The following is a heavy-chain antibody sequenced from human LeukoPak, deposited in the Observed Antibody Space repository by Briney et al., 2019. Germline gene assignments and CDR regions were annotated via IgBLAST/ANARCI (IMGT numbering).Heavy chain of an antibody. CDR2: INTDGSST. J-gene: IGHJ4*01. CDR3: ARELPREVTLDY. D-gene: IGHD2-21*02. CDR1: GFTFISYG. V-gene: IGHV3-74*01. Sequence: GGSLRLSCAVSGFTFISYGMQWVRQAPGKGLAWASRINTDGSSTTYADSVKGRFTISRDNAKNTLYLQMNSLRAEDTAVYYCARELPREVTLDYWGQGTLVTVSS.